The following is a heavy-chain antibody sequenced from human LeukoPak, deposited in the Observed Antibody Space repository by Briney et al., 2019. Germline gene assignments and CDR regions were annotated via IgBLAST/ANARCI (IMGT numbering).Heavy chain of an antibody. CDR1: GFTFSSYA. J-gene: IGHJ4*02. CDR2: ISGSGGST. CDR3: ARDPLLPKSSGYVDF. D-gene: IGHD3-22*01. Sequence: PGGSLRLSCAASGFTFSSYAMSWVRQALGKGLEWVSAISGSGGSTYYADSVRGRFTISRDNSKNTLFLQMNSLRGEDTAVYYCARDPLLPKSSGYVDFWGQGILVTVSS. V-gene: IGHV3-23*01.